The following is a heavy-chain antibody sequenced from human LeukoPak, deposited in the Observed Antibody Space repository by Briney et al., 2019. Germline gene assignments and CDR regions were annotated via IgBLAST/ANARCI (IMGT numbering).Heavy chain of an antibody. D-gene: IGHD1-26*01. Sequence: ASVKVSCKASGYMFSSYGISWVRQAPGQGLEWLGWISAYNGNMFYAQKFQGRVTLTTDTTTSTAYMELTSLTSDDTAVYYCARDRHELVLPYYFDYWGQGTLVTVSS. V-gene: IGHV1-18*01. CDR1: GYMFSSYG. J-gene: IGHJ4*02. CDR3: ARDRHELVLPYYFDY. CDR2: ISAYNGNM.